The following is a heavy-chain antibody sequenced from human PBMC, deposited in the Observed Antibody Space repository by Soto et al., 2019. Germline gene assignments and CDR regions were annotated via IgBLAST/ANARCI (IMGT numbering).Heavy chain of an antibody. CDR3: AISVGGSYHY. CDR2: ISYDGSNK. J-gene: IGHJ4*02. D-gene: IGHD1-26*01. V-gene: IGHV3-30*03. CDR1: GFTFSSYG. Sequence: QVQLVESGGGVVQPGRSLRLSCAASGFTFSSYGMHWVRQAPGKGLEWVAVISYDGSNKYYADSVKGRFTISRDNSKNTLYLQMNSLRAEDTAVYYCAISVGGSYHYWGQGTLVTVSS.